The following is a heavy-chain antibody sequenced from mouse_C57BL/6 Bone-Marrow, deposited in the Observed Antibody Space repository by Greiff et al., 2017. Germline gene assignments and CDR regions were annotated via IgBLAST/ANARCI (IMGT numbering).Heavy chain of an antibody. CDR3: AGYNPYWYFDV. D-gene: IGHD3-1*01. CDR1: GYAFSSYW. CDR2: IYPGDGDT. V-gene: IGHV1-80*01. Sequence: QVQLQQSGAELVKPGASVKISCKASGYAFSSYWMNWVKQRPGTGLEWIGQIYPGDGDTNYNGKLKGKATLTADKSSSTAYMQLSSLTSEDSAVYCCAGYNPYWYFDVWGTGTTVTVSS. J-gene: IGHJ1*03.